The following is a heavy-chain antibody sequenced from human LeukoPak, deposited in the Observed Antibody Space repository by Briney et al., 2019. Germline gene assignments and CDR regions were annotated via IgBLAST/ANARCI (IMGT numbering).Heavy chain of an antibody. CDR2: MNPDSGNT. Sequence: ASVKVSCKASGHTFTSYDINWVRQATGQGLEWMGWMNPDSGNTGYAQKFQGRVTMTRNPSISTAYMELSSLTSEDTAVYYCARDRGTSWYELDYWGQGTLATVSS. CDR3: ARDRGTSWYELDY. CDR1: GHTFTSYD. J-gene: IGHJ4*02. D-gene: IGHD6-13*01. V-gene: IGHV1-8*01.